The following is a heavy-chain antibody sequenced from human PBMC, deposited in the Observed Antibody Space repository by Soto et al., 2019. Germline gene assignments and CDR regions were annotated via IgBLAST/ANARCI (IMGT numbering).Heavy chain of an antibody. V-gene: IGHV1-8*01. CDR1: GYTFTSYD. Sequence: ASVKVSCKASGYTFTSYDINWVRQATGQGLEWMGWMNPNGGNTGYAQKFQGRVTMTRNTSISKAYMELSSLRSEDPAAYYCARVLIGRSSYGMDVWGQANPGNRLL. CDR3: ARVLIGRSSYGMDV. CDR2: MNPNGGNT. J-gene: IGHJ6*02.